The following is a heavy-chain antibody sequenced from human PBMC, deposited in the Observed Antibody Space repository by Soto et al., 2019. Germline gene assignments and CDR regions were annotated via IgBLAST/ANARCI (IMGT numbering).Heavy chain of an antibody. D-gene: IGHD3-10*02. J-gene: IGHJ5*02. V-gene: IGHV1-3*01. CDR2: INAGNGNT. CDR1: GYTFNSHA. CDR3: GRDQSGIGYYVDWFDP. Sequence: QVQFMQSGAEVKKPGASVKVSCKASGYTFNSHAIHWVRQAPGQRPEWLGWINAGNGNTYYSEKFEGRVTFTRDTAATTVNMELTSLTSEDTAIYYCGRDQSGIGYYVDWFDPWGHGTLVTVSS.